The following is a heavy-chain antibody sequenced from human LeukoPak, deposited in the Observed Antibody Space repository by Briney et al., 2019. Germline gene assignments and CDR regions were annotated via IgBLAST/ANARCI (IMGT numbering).Heavy chain of an antibody. CDR3: AREAVVPAAPDY. CDR1: GGTFSSYA. CDR2: IIPIFGTA. V-gene: IGHV1-69*01. J-gene: IGHJ4*02. Sequence: VASVKVSCKASGGTFSSYAISWVRQAPGQGLEWMGGIIPIFGTANYAQKFQGRVTITADESTSTAYMELGSLRSEDTAVYYCAREAVVPAAPDYWGQGTLVTVSS. D-gene: IGHD2-2*01.